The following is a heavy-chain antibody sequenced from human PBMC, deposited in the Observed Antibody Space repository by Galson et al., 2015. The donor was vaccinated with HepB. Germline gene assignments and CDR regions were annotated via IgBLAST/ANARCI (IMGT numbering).Heavy chain of an antibody. V-gene: IGHV1-69*13. D-gene: IGHD3-22*01. J-gene: IGHJ4*02. CDR2: IIPIFGTA. Sequence: SVKVSCKASGGTFSSYAISWVRQAPGQGPEWMGGIIPIFGTANYAQKFQGRVTITADESTSTAYMELSSLRSEDTAVYYCARSYYYDSSGYYYFDYWGQGTLVTVSS. CDR3: ARSYYYDSSGYYYFDY. CDR1: GGTFSSYA.